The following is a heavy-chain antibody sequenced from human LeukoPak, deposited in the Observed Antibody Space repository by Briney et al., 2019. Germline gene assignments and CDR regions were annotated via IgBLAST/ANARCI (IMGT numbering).Heavy chain of an antibody. CDR1: GVTLSDHH. CDR3: ARAPKGMTTVRYYYYYYMDV. D-gene: IGHD4-11*01. V-gene: IGHV4-31*02. J-gene: IGHJ6*03. CDR2: IYYSGST. Sequence: LRLSCAASGVTLSDHHMDWVRQAPGKGLDWIGYIYYSGSTYCNPSLKSRATISVDTSKNQFSLGLTSVTAADTAVYYCARAPKGMTTVRYYYYYYMDVWGEGTTVTVSS.